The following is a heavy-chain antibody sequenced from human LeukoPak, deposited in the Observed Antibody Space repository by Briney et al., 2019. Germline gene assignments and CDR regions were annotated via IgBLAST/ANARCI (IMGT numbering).Heavy chain of an antibody. Sequence: SETLSLTCTVSGGSISSGDYYWSWIRQPPGKSLEWIGYIYYSGSTYYDPSLKSRVTISVDTSKNQFSLKLSSVTAADTAVYYCARSYYDYVWGSYRYVSPHFDYWGQGTLVTVSS. J-gene: IGHJ4*02. CDR1: GGSISSGDYY. D-gene: IGHD3-16*02. CDR3: ARSYYDYVWGSYRYVSPHFDY. CDR2: IYYSGST. V-gene: IGHV4-30-4*08.